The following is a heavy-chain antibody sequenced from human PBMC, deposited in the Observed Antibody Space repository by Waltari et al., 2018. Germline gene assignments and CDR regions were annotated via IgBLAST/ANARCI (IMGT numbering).Heavy chain of an antibody. CDR3: ARNYNY. V-gene: IGHV1-2*02. CDR1: GYTLIDFY. Sequence: QAQLMQSGAEVRKPGASVKVSCKASGYTLIDFYLHWVRQAPGQGLEWVGWINPKSSYTKFAQKFQGRVSLTSDAAINTAYLELTSLRSDDTAVYYCARNYNYWGQGTPVIVSS. CDR2: INPKSSYT. D-gene: IGHD1-7*01. J-gene: IGHJ4*02.